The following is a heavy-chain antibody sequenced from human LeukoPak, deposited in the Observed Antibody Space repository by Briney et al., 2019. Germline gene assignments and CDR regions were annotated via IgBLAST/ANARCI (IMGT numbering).Heavy chain of an antibody. V-gene: IGHV4-59*02. J-gene: IGHJ4*02. D-gene: IGHD6-19*01. CDR2: IHYSGST. CDR1: GGSVSGYY. CDR3: ARGGSKQWLVDDS. Sequence: SETLSLTCTVSGGSVSGYYWSWIRRPPGKGLEWIGYIHYSGSTNYSPSLKSRVTISVDTSKNQFSLKLSSVTAADTAIYYCARGGSKQWLVDDSWGQGTLVTVSS.